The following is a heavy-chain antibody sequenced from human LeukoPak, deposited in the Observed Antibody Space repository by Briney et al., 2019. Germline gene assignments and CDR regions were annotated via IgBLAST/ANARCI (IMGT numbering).Heavy chain of an antibody. CDR2: ISGSGVST. CDR3: AKTPKFFCSSGSCYGEY. Sequence: GGSLRLSCAASGFSFSDYAMTWVRQAPGKGLEWVSAISGSGVSTYYADSVKGRFTISRDNSRNTLYLQMNSLGAEDTAVYYCAKTPKFFCSSGSCYGEYWGQGTLVTVSS. J-gene: IGHJ4*02. CDR1: GFSFSDYA. V-gene: IGHV3-23*01. D-gene: IGHD2-15*01.